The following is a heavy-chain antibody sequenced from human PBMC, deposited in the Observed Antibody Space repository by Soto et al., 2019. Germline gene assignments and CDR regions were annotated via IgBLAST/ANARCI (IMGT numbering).Heavy chain of an antibody. D-gene: IGHD2-15*01. CDR2: ISGSGGST. J-gene: IGHJ4*02. V-gene: IGHV3-23*01. CDR1: GFTFSSYA. Sequence: EVQLLESGGGLVQPGGSLRLSCAASGFTFSSYAMSWVRQAPGKGLEWVSAISGSGGSTYYADSVKGRFTISRDNSKNTLYLQMNSLRAEDTAVYYCAKYRLGYCSGGSCEYFDYWGQGTLVTVSS. CDR3: AKYRLGYCSGGSCEYFDY.